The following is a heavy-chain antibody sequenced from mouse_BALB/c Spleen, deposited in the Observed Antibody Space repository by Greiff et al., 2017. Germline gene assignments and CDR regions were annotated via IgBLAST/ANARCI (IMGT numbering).Heavy chain of an antibody. CDR1: GYAFSSYW. V-gene: IGHV1-80*01. CDR3: ARGAITTGYAMDY. J-gene: IGHJ4*01. D-gene: IGHD2-4*01. CDR2: IYPGDGDT. Sequence: QVQLKQSGAELVRPGSSVKISCKASGYAFSSYWMNWVKQRPGQGLEWIGQIYPGDGDTNYNGKFKGKATLTADKSSSTAYMQLSSLTSEDSAVYFCARGAITTGYAMDYWGQGTSVTVSS.